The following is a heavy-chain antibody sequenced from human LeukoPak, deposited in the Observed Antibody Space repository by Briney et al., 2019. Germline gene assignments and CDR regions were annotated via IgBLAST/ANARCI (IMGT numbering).Heavy chain of an antibody. J-gene: IGHJ6*02. Sequence: TSETLSLTCAVYGGSFSGYYWSWIRQPPGKGLEWIGEINHSGSTNYNPSLKSRVTISVDTSKNQFSLKLSSVTAADTAVYYCARGRTPRAAYYYYGMDVWGQGTTVTVSS. D-gene: IGHD6-25*01. CDR2: INHSGST. CDR1: GGSFSGYY. CDR3: ARGRTPRAAYYYYGMDV. V-gene: IGHV4-34*01.